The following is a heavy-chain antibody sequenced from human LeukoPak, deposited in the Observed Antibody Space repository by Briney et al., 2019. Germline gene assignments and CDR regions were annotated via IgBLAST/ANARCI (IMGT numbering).Heavy chain of an antibody. CDR2: IYYSGST. V-gene: IGHV4-39*07. CDR3: ASVRGYSSGWYASGFDP. CDR1: GDSISSSSYY. J-gene: IGHJ5*02. D-gene: IGHD6-19*01. Sequence: SETLSLTCTVSGDSISSSSYYWGWIRQPPGKGPEWIGSIYYSGSTNYNPSLKSRVTISLDTSKNQFSLKLSSVTAADTAVYYCASVRGYSSGWYASGFDPWGQGTLVTVSS.